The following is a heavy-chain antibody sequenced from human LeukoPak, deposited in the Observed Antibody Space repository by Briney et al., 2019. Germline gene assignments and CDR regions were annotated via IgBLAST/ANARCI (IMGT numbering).Heavy chain of an antibody. CDR2: IYYSGST. V-gene: IGHV4-39*01. J-gene: IGHJ5*02. CDR1: GGSISSSSYY. CDR3: ARLNRPGWFDP. D-gene: IGHD1-14*01. Sequence: PSETLSLTCTVSGGSISSSSYYWGWIRQPPGKGLEWIASIYYSGSTYYNPSLKSRASISVDTSKNQFSLRLSSVTATDTAVYYCARLNRPGWFDPWGQGTLVTVSS.